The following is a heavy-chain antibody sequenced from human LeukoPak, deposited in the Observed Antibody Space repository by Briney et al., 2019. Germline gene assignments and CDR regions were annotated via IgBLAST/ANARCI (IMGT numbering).Heavy chain of an antibody. D-gene: IGHD3-3*01. Sequence: PGGSLRLSCAASGFTFSSYAMSWVRQAPGKGLEWVSAISGSGGSTYYADSVKGRFTISRDNSKNTLYLQMNSLRAEDTAVYYCAREFWSGYSLPLYYFDYWGQGTLVTVSS. CDR3: AREFWSGYSLPLYYFDY. CDR1: GFTFSSYA. J-gene: IGHJ4*02. CDR2: ISGSGGST. V-gene: IGHV3-23*01.